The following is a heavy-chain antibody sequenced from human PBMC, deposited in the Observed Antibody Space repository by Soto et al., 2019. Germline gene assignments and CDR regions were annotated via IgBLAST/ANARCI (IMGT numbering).Heavy chain of an antibody. CDR3: AKAFGKTYIVVVVAATLFDY. D-gene: IGHD2-15*01. V-gene: IGHV4-61*05. Sequence: SETLSLTCNVSGCSISTSRSYLAWIRQPPGKGLEWIGYIYYSGSTNYNPSLKSRVTISVDTSKNQFSLKLSSVTAADTAVYYCAKAFGKTYIVVVVAATLFDYWGQGTLVTVSS. J-gene: IGHJ4*02. CDR1: GCSISTSRSY. CDR2: IYYSGST.